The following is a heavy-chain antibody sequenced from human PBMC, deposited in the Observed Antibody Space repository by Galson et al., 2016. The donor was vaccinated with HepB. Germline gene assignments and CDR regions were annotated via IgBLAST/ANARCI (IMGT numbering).Heavy chain of an antibody. CDR1: GYKFTSFW. CDR2: IYPGDSDT. D-gene: IGHD2/OR15-2a*01. J-gene: IGHJ4*02. Sequence: QSGAEVKEAGDSLRISCETSGYKFTSFWIAWVRHRPGKGLEWMGNIYPGDSDTRYSPSFQGQVIISADKSINTVYLQWTSLKASDTAIYYCARRGIDAGSDFWGQGTHVSVSS. V-gene: IGHV5-51*01. CDR3: ARRGIDAGSDF.